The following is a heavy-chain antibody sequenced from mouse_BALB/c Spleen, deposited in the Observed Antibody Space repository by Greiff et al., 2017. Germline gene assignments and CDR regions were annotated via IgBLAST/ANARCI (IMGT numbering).Heavy chain of an antibody. D-gene: IGHD1-1*01. CDR3: NGYYYGSSYPSFAY. CDR2: IDPENGDT. Sequence: VQLQQSGAELVWSGASVKLSCTASGFNIKDYYMHWVKQRPEQGLEWIGWIDPENGDTEYAPKFQGKATMTADTSSNTAYLQLSSLTSEDTAVYYCNGYYYGSSYPSFAYWGQGTLVTVSA. V-gene: IGHV14-4*02. J-gene: IGHJ3*01. CDR1: GFNIKDYY.